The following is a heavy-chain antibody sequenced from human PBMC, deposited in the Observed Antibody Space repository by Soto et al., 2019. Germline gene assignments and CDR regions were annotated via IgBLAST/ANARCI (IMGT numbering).Heavy chain of an antibody. CDR2: INHSGST. J-gene: IGHJ5*02. CDR3: ASAGYSRGWSQFGAWFDP. V-gene: IGHV4-34*01. CDR1: GGSFSGYY. Sequence: SETLSLTCAVYGGSFSGYYWSWIRQPPGKGLEWIGEINHSGSTNYNPSLKSRVTISVDTSKNQFSLKLSSVTAADTAVYYCASAGYSRGWSQFGAWFDPWSQGTLVTVSS. D-gene: IGHD6-13*01.